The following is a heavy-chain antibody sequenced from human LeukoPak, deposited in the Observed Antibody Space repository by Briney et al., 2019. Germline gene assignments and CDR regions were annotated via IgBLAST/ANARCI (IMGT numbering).Heavy chain of an antibody. CDR1: GFTFSSYA. V-gene: IGHV3-23*01. D-gene: IGHD4-17*01. Sequence: GGSLRLSCAASGFTFSSYAMSWVRQAPGKGLEWVSGIRGSGGSTYYADSVKGRFTISRDNSEDTLYLQMNSLRAEDTAVYSCAKDREKGAGSGDLDYWGQGSLVTASS. J-gene: IGHJ4*02. CDR2: IRGSGGST. CDR3: AKDREKGAGSGDLDY.